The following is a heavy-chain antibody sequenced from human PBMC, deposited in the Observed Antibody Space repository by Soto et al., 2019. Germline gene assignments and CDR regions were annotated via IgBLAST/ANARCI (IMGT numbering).Heavy chain of an antibody. CDR3: ARSTDSSGWRFDS. Sequence: SETLSLTCTVSGGSIRGYSWSWIRQPPGKGLEWIGYVYYSGGTNYNPSLKSRVAISVDTSKNQFSLNLSSVTAADTAVYYCARSTDSSGWRFDSWGQGTLVTVSS. CDR1: GGSIRGYS. D-gene: IGHD6-19*01. CDR2: VYYSGGT. V-gene: IGHV4-59*01. J-gene: IGHJ4*02.